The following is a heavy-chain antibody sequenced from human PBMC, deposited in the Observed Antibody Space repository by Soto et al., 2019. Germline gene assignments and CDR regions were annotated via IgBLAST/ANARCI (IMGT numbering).Heavy chain of an antibody. Sequence: EVQLVESGGGLVKPGGSLRLSCAASAFTFSSYSMNWVRQAPGKGLEWVSSISSGSDYIFYADSVKGRFTISRDNAKNSLFLQMNSLTAEDTAVYYCARSPVGDAFNVWGQGTVVTVSS. V-gene: IGHV3-21*01. CDR1: AFTFSSYS. J-gene: IGHJ3*01. CDR3: ARSPVGDAFNV. CDR2: ISSGSDYI.